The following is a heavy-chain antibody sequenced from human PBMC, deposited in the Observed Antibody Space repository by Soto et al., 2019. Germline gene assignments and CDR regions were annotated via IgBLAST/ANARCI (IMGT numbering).Heavy chain of an antibody. V-gene: IGHV4-31*03. CDR3: ARSINP. CDR1: VSSISRGGYY. CDR2: IYYSGST. D-gene: IGHD3-10*01. J-gene: IGHJ5*02. Sequence: PSETLSLTCTVSVSSISRGGYYWSWIRQHPGKGLEWIGYIYYSGSTYYNPSLKSRVTISVDTSKNQFSLKLSSVTAADTAVYYCARSINPWGQGTLVTVPQ.